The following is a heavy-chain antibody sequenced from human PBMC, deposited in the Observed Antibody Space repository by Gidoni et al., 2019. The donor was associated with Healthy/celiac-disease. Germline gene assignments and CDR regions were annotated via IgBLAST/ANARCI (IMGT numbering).Heavy chain of an antibody. CDR2: INHSGST. V-gene: IGHV4-34*01. CDR1: GGSFSGSY. J-gene: IGHJ5*02. CDR3: ARGGPYVWGSSWFDP. Sequence: QVQLQQSRAGLLMPSATLSPTFAVSGGSFSGSYWSWIRQPPGKGLEWIGEINHSGSTNYNPALKSRVTISVDTSKNQFSLKLSSVTAADTAVYYCARGGPYVWGSSWFDPWGQGTLVTVSS. D-gene: IGHD3-16*01.